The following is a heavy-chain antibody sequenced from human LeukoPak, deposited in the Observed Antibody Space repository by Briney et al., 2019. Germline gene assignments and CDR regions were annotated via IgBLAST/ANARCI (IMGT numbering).Heavy chain of an antibody. V-gene: IGHV4-59*01. CDR3: ARSLRGVCFDY. CDR1: GGSISSYY. Sequence: SETLSLTCTVSGGSISSYYWSWIRQPPGKGLEWIGYIYYSGNTNYNPSLKSRVTISVDTSKNQFSLKLSSVTAADTAVYYCARSLRGVCFDYWGQGTLVTVSS. J-gene: IGHJ4*02. CDR2: IYYSGNT. D-gene: IGHD3-10*01.